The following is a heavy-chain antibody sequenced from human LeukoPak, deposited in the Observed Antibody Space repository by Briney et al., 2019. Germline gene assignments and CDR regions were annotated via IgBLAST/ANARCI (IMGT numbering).Heavy chain of an antibody. CDR1: GGSISSYY. D-gene: IGHD6-6*01. Sequence: SETLSLTCTVSGGSISSYYWSWIRQPPGKGLEWIGYIYYSGSTNYNPSLKSRVTISVDTSKNQFSLKLSSVTAADTAVYYCAIAARLFDYWGQGTLVTVS. CDR3: AIAARLFDY. CDR2: IYYSGST. V-gene: IGHV4-59*01. J-gene: IGHJ4*02.